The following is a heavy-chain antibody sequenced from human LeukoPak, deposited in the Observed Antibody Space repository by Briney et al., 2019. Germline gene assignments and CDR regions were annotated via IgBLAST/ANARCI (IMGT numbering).Heavy chain of an antibody. D-gene: IGHD3-3*01. CDR3: AKQYYNFWSGWVN. Sequence: GGSLKLSCAASGFTFSTYAMTWVRQAPGKGLEWVSAISGSGGSTYYADSVKGRFTISRDNSRNTLYLQMNSLRVEDTAVYYCAKQYYNFWSGWVNWGQGTLVTVSS. J-gene: IGHJ4*02. CDR2: ISGSGGST. CDR1: GFTFSTYA. V-gene: IGHV3-23*01.